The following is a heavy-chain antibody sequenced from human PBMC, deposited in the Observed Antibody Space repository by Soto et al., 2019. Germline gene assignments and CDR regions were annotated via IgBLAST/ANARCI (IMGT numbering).Heavy chain of an antibody. Sequence: QAQLVQSGPEVKKPGGSVKVSCKASGYTFSSYGISWVRQAPGQGLEWLGWISPYDDDTKYAQYLQGRVRMTTDKSTRTVYMDLRRLRSDDTAIYYCARGGYYDSSGSRNYHYYGMDVWGQGTTVTVSS. D-gene: IGHD3-22*01. CDR3: ARGGYYDSSGSRNYHYYGMDV. J-gene: IGHJ6*02. V-gene: IGHV1-18*01. CDR1: GYTFSSYG. CDR2: ISPYDDDT.